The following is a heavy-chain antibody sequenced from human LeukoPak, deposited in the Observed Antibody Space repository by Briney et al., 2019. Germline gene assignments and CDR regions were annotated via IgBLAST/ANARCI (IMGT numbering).Heavy chain of an antibody. CDR1: GGSISSHY. V-gene: IGHV4-59*11. CDR3: ATSKGGYCSSTSCPFDY. CDR2: IYYSGST. J-gene: IGHJ4*02. D-gene: IGHD2-2*01. Sequence: PSETLSLTCTVSGGSISSHYWSWIRQPPGQGLEWIGYIYYSGSTNYNPSLKSRVTISVDTSKNQFSLKLSSVTAADTAVYYCATSKGGYCSSTSCPFDYWGQGTLVTVSS.